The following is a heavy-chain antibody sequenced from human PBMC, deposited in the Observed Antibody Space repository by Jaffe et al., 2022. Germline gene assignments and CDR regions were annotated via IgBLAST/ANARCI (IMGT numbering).Heavy chain of an antibody. D-gene: IGHD3-3*01. CDR3: ARRDDFWSGYLISVGMDV. V-gene: IGHV4-39*01. J-gene: IGHJ6*03. Sequence: QLQLQESGPGLVKPSETLSLTCTVSGGSISSSSYYWGWIRQPPGKGLEWIGSIYYSGSTYYNPSLKSRVTISVDTSKNQFSLKLSSVTAADTAVYYCARRDDFWSGYLISVGMDVWGKGTTVTVSS. CDR2: IYYSGST. CDR1: GGSISSSSYY.